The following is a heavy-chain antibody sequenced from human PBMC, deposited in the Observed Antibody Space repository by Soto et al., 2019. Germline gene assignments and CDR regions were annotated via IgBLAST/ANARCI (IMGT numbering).Heavy chain of an antibody. Sequence: SETLSLTCTVSGGSISSSSYYWGWIRQPPGKGLEWIGSIYYSGSTYYNPSLKSRVTISVDTSKNQFSLKLSSVTATDTAVYYCARRGYCSSTSCYAPPYYMDAWGKGTTVTVSS. J-gene: IGHJ6*03. V-gene: IGHV4-39*01. D-gene: IGHD2-2*01. CDR3: ARRGYCSSTSCYAPPYYMDA. CDR1: GGSISSSSYY. CDR2: IYYSGST.